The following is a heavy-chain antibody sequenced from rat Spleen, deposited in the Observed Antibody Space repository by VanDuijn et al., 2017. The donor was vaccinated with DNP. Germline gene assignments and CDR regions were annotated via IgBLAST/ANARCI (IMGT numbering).Heavy chain of an antibody. D-gene: IGHD1-12*02. CDR3: ARVGDLHDGGDGDVLDA. CDR2: IIYDGGSI. V-gene: IGHV5S10*01. J-gene: IGHJ4*01. Sequence: EVQLVESGGGLVQPGRSLKLSCAASGFTFSDYNMAWVRQAPKKGLEWVATIIYDGGSIYYRDSVKGRFTISRDNAENTLYLQMNSLRSEDTATYYCARVGDLHDGGDGDVLDAWGQGTSVTVSS. CDR1: GFTFSDYN.